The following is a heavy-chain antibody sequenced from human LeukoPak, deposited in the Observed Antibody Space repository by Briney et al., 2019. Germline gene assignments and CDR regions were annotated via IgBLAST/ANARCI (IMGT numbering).Heavy chain of an antibody. J-gene: IGHJ6*04. V-gene: IGHV3-15*01. Sequence: RGSSGVFRAASGFTFSNALVSWVGQAPRKGLEWVGRIKSKTDGGPTDYAAPVKGRFTISQDDSKNTLHPQTNSLITEDTAVYYCTTDGAVAGPGPFRYLYGMDVWGEGTTVTVSS. CDR2: IKSKTDGGPT. CDR3: TTDGAVAGPGPFRYLYGMDV. D-gene: IGHD6-19*01. CDR1: GFTFSNAL.